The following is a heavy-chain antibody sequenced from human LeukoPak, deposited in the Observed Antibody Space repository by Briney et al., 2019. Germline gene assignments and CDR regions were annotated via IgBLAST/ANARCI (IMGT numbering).Heavy chain of an antibody. D-gene: IGHD6-25*01. Sequence: GASVKVSCKASGYTFTSYGISWVRQATGQGLEWMGWMNPNSGNTGYAQKFQGRVTMTRNTSISTAYMELSSLRSEDTAVYYCARGPGIAAYYFDYWGQGTLVTVSS. CDR3: ARGPGIAAYYFDY. J-gene: IGHJ4*02. V-gene: IGHV1-8*02. CDR1: GYTFTSYG. CDR2: MNPNSGNT.